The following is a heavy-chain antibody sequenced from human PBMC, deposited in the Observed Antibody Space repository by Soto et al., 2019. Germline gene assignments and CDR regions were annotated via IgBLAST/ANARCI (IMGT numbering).Heavy chain of an antibody. D-gene: IGHD3-3*01. CDR2: SKSKGIVGTT. Sequence: EASLRLSCAASGFTFSDAWMRCVRQAPGKGLDWFGRSKSKGIVGTTDYPAPVKGRFTISRNDSKNTLYLQMNSLKTEDTGGYYCCWSGSIRYYLDQSAQGTLVTVSS. CDR3: CWSGSIRYYLDQ. CDR1: GFTFSDAW. V-gene: IGHV3-15*01. J-gene: IGHJ4*02.